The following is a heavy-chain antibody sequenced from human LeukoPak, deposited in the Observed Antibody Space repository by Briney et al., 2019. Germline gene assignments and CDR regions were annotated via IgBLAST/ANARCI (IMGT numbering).Heavy chain of an antibody. CDR3: AREGVRGEYYFDY. CDR2: IIPIFGTA. Sequence: ASVKVSCKASGGTFSSYAISWVRQAPGQGLEWMGGIIPIFGTANYAQKFQGRVTITADESTSTAYVELSSLRSEDTAVYYCAREGVRGEYYFDYWGQGTLVTVSS. CDR1: GGTFSSYA. V-gene: IGHV1-69*13. D-gene: IGHD3-10*01. J-gene: IGHJ4*02.